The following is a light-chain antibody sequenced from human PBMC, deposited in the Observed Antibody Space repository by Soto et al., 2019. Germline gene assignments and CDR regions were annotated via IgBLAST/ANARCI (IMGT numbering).Light chain of an antibody. CDR3: LQDINYPWT. J-gene: IGKJ1*01. Sequence: IQMTQSPTSLSASVGDRVXXTCRASQSISSYLNWYQQKPGKPPKXXIYGASTLQSGVPPRFSGSGSGTDFTLAISSLQPEDSATYYCLQDINYPWTFGQGTKVDIK. V-gene: IGKV1-6*01. CDR2: GAS. CDR1: QSISSY.